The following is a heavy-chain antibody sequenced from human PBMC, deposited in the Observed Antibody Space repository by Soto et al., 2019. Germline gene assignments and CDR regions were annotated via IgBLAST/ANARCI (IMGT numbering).Heavy chain of an antibody. D-gene: IGHD1-26*01. CDR1: GFTFGSHS. CDR2: VDGNGISK. V-gene: IGHV3-23*01. J-gene: IGHJ6*02. Sequence: EVQLLESGGGLVQPGGSVSLSCAGSGFTFGSHSMTWVRQAPGKGLEWVSAVDGNGISKYYADSVKGRFTISRDNSKNTLYLRMNSLGPEDTAVYFCARIISGSTGPYYYYAMDVWGQGTAVTVSS. CDR3: ARIISGSTGPYYYYAMDV.